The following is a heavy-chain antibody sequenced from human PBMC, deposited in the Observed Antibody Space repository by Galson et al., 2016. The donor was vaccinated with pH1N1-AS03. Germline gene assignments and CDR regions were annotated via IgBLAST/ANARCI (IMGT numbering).Heavy chain of an antibody. CDR2: ISYHGNNK. CDR3: ARETIRAGEFDL. D-gene: IGHD1-26*01. J-gene: IGHJ3*01. V-gene: IGHV3-30-3*01. CDR1: GFTFSSHS. Sequence: SLRLSCAASGFTFSSHSMHWARQAPDEGLEWVAGISYHGNNKFYAHSVKGRFIISRDSLQNTLDLQMNSLSAEDSAVYFCARETIRAGEFDLWGRGTVVTVSS.